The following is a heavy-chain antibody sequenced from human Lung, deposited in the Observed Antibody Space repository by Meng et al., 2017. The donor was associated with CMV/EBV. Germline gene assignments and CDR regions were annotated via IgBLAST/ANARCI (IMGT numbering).Heavy chain of an antibody. D-gene: IGHD4-11*01. CDR2: ISGSGSTV. CDR3: ARLYREVDY. J-gene: IGHJ4*02. Sequence: GGSXRLSCAASGFTFIDYYMGRIRQAPGKGLEWVSYISGSGSTVYYADSVKGRFTISRDNAKNSLYLQMNSLRAEDTAVYYCARLYREVDYSGQGTLVTVSS. V-gene: IGHV3-11*01. CDR1: GFTFIDYY.